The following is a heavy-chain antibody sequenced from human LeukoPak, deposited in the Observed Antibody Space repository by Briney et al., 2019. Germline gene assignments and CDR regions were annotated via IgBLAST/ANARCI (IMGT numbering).Heavy chain of an antibody. Sequence: GGSLRLSCVASGFTFSSYAMTWVRQAPGKGLEWVSAISGGADYICYGDSMKGRFTSSRDNSKRTLYLQMSYLRAEDTAVYYCAKNWGPGMAFYESWGQGTQVTVSS. V-gene: IGHV3-23*01. D-gene: IGHD5-18*01. CDR3: AKNWGPGMAFYES. CDR2: ISGGADYI. J-gene: IGHJ4*02. CDR1: GFTFSSYA.